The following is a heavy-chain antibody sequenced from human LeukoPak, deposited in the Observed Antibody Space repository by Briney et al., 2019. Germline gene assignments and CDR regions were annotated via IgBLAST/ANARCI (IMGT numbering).Heavy chain of an antibody. V-gene: IGHV4-34*01. CDR2: INHSGST. J-gene: IGHJ5*02. CDR3: ARVSPAGFFLEWLAGFGNWFDP. D-gene: IGHD3-3*01. Sequence: SETLSLTCAVYGGSFSGYYWSWIRQPPGKGLVWIGEINHSGSTNYNPSLKSRVTISVDTSKNQFSLKLSSVTAADTAVYYCARVSPAGFFLEWLAGFGNWFDPWGQGTLVTVSS. CDR1: GGSFSGYY.